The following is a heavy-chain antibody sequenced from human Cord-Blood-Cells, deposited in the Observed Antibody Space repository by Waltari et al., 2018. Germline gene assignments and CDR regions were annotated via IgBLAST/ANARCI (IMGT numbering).Heavy chain of an antibody. CDR3: ARDLNPSLDGSARDY. J-gene: IGHJ4*02. V-gene: IGHV1-46*01. Sequence: QVQLVQSGAEVKKPGASVKVSCKASGYTFTSYYMHWVRQAPGQGLEWMGIINPSGGSTSDEQKFQGRVTMTRDTSTSTVYMELSSLRSEDTAVYYCARDLNPSLDGSARDYWGQGTLVTVSS. CDR1: GYTFTSYY. D-gene: IGHD3-10*01. CDR2: INPSGGST.